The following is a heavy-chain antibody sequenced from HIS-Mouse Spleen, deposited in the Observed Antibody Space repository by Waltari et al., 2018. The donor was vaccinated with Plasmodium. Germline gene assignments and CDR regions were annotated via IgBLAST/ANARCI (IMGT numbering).Heavy chain of an antibody. CDR3: ASSWYWYFDL. V-gene: IGHV3-7*01. D-gene: IGHD6-13*01. CDR2: IKQDGSEK. J-gene: IGHJ2*01. CDR1: GFTFSSYW. Sequence: EVQLVESGGGLVQPGGSLRLSCSAPGFTFSSYWMSWVRQAPGKGLEWVANIKQDGSEKYYVDPVKGRFTISRDNAKNSLYLQMNSLRAEDTAVYYCASSWYWYFDLWGRGTLVTVSS.